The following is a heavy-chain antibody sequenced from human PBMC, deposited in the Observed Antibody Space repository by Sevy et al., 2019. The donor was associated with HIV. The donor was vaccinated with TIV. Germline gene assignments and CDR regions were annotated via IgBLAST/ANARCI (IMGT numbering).Heavy chain of an antibody. Sequence: SETLSLTCTVSGGSISSSSYCWGWIRQPPGKGLEWIGSIYYSGSTYYNPSLKSRVTISVDTSKNQFSLKLSSVTAADTAVYYCARRESSSHSGPWFDPWGQGTLVTVSS. J-gene: IGHJ5*02. CDR1: GGSISSSSYC. D-gene: IGHD6-19*01. V-gene: IGHV4-39*01. CDR3: ARRESSSHSGPWFDP. CDR2: IYYSGST.